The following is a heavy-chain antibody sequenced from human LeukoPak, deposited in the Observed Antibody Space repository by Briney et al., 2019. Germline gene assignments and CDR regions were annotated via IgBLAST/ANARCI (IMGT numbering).Heavy chain of an antibody. CDR2: ISWDGTT. CDR1: GFTFEEYT. V-gene: IGHV3-43*01. Sequence: GGSLRLSCAASGFTFEEYTMRWVRQAPGKTLEWVALISWDGTTYYTDSVKGRFTISRDNSKDSLYLQMDTLRSEDAAFYYCVKDLSYESSGSYFDSWGQGTLVTVS. CDR3: VKDLSYESSGSYFDS. J-gene: IGHJ4*02. D-gene: IGHD3-22*01.